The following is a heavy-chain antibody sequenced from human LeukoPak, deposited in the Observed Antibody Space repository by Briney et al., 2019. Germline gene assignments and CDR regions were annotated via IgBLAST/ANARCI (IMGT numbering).Heavy chain of an antibody. D-gene: IGHD6-13*01. CDR1: GGSISSSNW. V-gene: IGHV4-4*02. J-gene: IGHJ6*02. CDR3: ARGQQPDYYYGMDV. CDR2: IYHSGST. Sequence: SETLSLTCAVSGGSISSSNWWSWVRQPPGKGLEWIGEIYHSGSTNYNPSLKSRVTISVDKSKNQFSLKLSSVTAADTAVYYCARGQQPDYYYGMDVWGQGTTVTVSS.